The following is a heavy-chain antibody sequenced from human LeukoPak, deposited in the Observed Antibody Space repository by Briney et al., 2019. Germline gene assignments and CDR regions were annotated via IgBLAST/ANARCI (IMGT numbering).Heavy chain of an antibody. CDR1: GYTFTALA. V-gene: IGHV1-3*01. Sequence: GASVKVSCKASGYTFTALAKHWVRQAPGQRLEWMGWINVGNGNTKYSQKFQGRVTITRDTSASTAYMELSSLGSEDTAVYYCVREGLKGLDYWGQGNLVTVSP. D-gene: IGHD2-8*01. CDR2: INVGNGNT. CDR3: VREGLKGLDY. J-gene: IGHJ4*02.